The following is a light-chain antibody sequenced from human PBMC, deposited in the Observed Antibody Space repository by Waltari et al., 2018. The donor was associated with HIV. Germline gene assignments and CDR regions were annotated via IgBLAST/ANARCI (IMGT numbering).Light chain of an antibody. Sequence: QSALTQPASVSGSPGQSITISCTGTSSDVGGYNYVPWYPQPPGKAPKLMIFEVSNRPSGVSNRFSGSKSVNTASLTISGLQAEDEADYYCSSYTTRSTPDPNWVFGGGTKLTVL. J-gene: IGLJ3*02. CDR1: SSDVGGYNY. V-gene: IGLV2-14*01. CDR3: SSYTTRSTPDPNWV. CDR2: EVS.